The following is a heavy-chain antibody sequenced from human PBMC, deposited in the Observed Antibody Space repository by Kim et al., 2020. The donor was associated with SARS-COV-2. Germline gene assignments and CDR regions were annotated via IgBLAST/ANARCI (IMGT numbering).Heavy chain of an antibody. Sequence: GGSLRLSCAASGFTFSSYAMHWVRQAPGKGLEWVAVIWYDGSNKYYADSVKGRFTISRDNSKNTLYLQMNSLRAEDTAVYYCAKDPSRRRSRTIGGWYFDYWGQGTLVTVSS. CDR2: IWYDGSNK. D-gene: IGHD6-19*01. CDR1: GFTFSSYA. J-gene: IGHJ4*02. CDR3: AKDPSRRRSRTIGGWYFDY. V-gene: IGHV3-33*06.